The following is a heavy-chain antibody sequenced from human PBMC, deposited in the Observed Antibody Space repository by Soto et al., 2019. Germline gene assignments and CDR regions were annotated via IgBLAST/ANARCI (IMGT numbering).Heavy chain of an antibody. J-gene: IGHJ4*01. Sequence: GSLRLSCAAAGLSVSDAWMTWVRQAPGKGLEWVGHIKRRSEGGTTEYAAPVKGRFIISREDSRNTLYLQMDSLKSDDSGVYESSTDTTFVCPRGAIRGKESLVTASS. CDR1: GLSVSDAW. V-gene: IGHV3-15*01. D-gene: IGHD3-16*01. CDR3: STDTTFVCPRGAI. CDR2: IKRRSEGGTT.